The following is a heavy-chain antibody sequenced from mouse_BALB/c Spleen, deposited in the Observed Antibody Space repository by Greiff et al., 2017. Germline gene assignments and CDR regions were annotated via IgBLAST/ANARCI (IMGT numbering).Heavy chain of an antibody. CDR2: IWAGGST. J-gene: IGHJ4*01. V-gene: IGHV2-9*02. CDR1: GFSFTSYG. Sequence: VLLVESGPGLVAPSQTLSITCTVSGFSFTSYGVHWVRQPPGKGLEWLGVIWAGGSTNYNSALMSRLSISKDNSKSHDFLKMNSLQTDDTAMYYCARVVTPYYYAMDYWGEGTSVTVSS. D-gene: IGHD2-2*01. CDR3: ARVVTPYYYAMDY.